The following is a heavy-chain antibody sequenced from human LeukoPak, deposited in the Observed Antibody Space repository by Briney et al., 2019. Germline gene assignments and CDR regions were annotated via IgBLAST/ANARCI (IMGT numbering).Heavy chain of an antibody. CDR2: INHSGST. V-gene: IGHV4-34*01. Sequence: SETLSLTCAVYGGSFSGYYWSWIRQPPGKGLEWIGEINHSGSTNYNPSLKSRVTISVDTSKNQFSLKLSSVTAADTAVYYCARGAPRYYGSGSYYSTGDYWGQGTLVTVSS. D-gene: IGHD3-10*01. CDR3: ARGAPRYYGSGSYYSTGDY. CDR1: GGSFSGYY. J-gene: IGHJ4*02.